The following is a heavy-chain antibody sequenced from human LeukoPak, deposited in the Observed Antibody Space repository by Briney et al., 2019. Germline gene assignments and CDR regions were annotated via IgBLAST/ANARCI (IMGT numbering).Heavy chain of an antibody. J-gene: IGHJ3*02. D-gene: IGHD1-26*01. CDR2: ISSSGST. V-gene: IGHV4-4*07. CDR1: GGSISSYY. CDR3: AREKWELLRTSAFDI. Sequence: SETLSLTCTVYGGSISSYYWSWIRQPAGKGLEWIGRISSSGSTSYNSSLESRVAMSVDTSKNQFSLKLSSATAADTAMYYCAREKWELLRTSAFDIWGQGTMVTVSS.